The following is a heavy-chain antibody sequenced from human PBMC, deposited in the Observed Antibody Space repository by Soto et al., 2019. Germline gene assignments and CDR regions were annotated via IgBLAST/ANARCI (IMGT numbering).Heavy chain of an antibody. Sequence: PGGSLRLPCAASGFTFSDYWIHWVRQAPGKGLVWVSRINDDASSTGYADSVKGRFSISRDNAKNTLYLQMNSLRAEDTAVYYCTREYNYGLDSWGQGTLVTVSS. CDR3: TREYNYGLDS. CDR2: INDDASST. J-gene: IGHJ4*02. V-gene: IGHV3-74*01. D-gene: IGHD5-18*01. CDR1: GFTFSDYW.